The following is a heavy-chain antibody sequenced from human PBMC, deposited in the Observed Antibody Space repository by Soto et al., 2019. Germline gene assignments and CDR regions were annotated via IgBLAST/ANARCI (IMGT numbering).Heavy chain of an antibody. Sequence: SETLSLTCTSADSISSDYWSWIRQPAGKALEWLGRVYIGGETNYNPSLKSRLTMSLDTSKRQFSLKLKSVTAADTAVYHCARGRQAVGLEFWGLGTLVTVSS. V-gene: IGHV4-4*07. D-gene: IGHD1-26*01. CDR1: ADSISSDY. J-gene: IGHJ4*02. CDR2: VYIGGET. CDR3: ARGRQAVGLEF.